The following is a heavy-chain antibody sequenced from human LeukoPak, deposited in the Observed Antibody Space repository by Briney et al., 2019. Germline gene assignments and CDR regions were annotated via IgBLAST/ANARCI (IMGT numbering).Heavy chain of an antibody. Sequence: ASVKVSCKASGFTFNSSAVQWVRQARGQRLEWIGWIVVGSGNTNYAQKFQERVTITRDMSTSTAYMELSSLRSEDTAVYYCAAANYDILTDYYYYGMDVWGKGTTVTVSS. CDR3: AAANYDILTDYYYYGMDV. CDR1: GFTFNSSA. J-gene: IGHJ6*04. CDR2: IVVGSGNT. V-gene: IGHV1-58*01. D-gene: IGHD3-9*01.